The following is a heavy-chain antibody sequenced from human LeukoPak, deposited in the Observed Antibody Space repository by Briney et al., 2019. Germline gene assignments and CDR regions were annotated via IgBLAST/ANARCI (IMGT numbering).Heavy chain of an antibody. Sequence: SETLSLTCSVPGDSISGSSWGWFRQPPGKGLESVASVSSTGNTFYNPSLKSRVTISVDTSKNQVSLKLSSVTAADTAVYYCARYTGGWHAFDYWGQGTLVTVSS. V-gene: IGHV4-39*01. D-gene: IGHD6-19*01. CDR3: ARYTGGWHAFDY. CDR1: GDSISGSS. CDR2: VSSTGNT. J-gene: IGHJ4*02.